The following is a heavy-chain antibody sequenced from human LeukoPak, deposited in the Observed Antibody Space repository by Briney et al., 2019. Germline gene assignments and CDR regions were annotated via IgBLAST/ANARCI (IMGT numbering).Heavy chain of an antibody. J-gene: IGHJ5*02. D-gene: IGHD1-26*01. V-gene: IGHV3-21*01. Sequence: GGSLRLSCAASGFTFSSYSMNWVRQAPGKGLEWVSSISSSSSYIYYADSVKGRFTISRDNAKNSLYLQMNSLRAEDTAVYYCVRVGRGSYYWFDPWGQGTLVTVSS. CDR2: ISSSSSYI. CDR1: GFTFSSYS. CDR3: VRVGRGSYYWFDP.